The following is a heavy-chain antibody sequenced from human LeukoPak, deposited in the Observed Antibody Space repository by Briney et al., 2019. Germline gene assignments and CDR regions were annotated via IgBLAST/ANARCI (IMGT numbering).Heavy chain of an antibody. V-gene: IGHV3-23*01. CDR1: GFTFTTYA. J-gene: IGHJ4*02. Sequence: GGSLRLSCAASGFTFTTYAMSWVRQAPGKGLEWVSDISGSGGGTYYADSVKGRFTISRDNSKNTLYLQMNSLRAEDTAVYYCTRDFVEPYYFDSWGQGSLVTVSS. CDR3: TRDFVEPYYFDS. D-gene: IGHD1-14*01. CDR2: ISGSGGGT.